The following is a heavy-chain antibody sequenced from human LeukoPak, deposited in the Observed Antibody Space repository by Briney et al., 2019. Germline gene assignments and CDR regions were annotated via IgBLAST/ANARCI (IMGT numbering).Heavy chain of an antibody. J-gene: IGHJ4*02. D-gene: IGHD3-16*01. V-gene: IGHV4-34*01. Sequence: SETLSLTCAVYGGSFSAYYWSWIRQPPGKGLEWIREFNHRGSTNYNPSLKSRVTISVDTSKNQFSLKLSSVTAADTAVYYCAGRLRGFYFDYWGQGTLVTVSS. CDR2: FNHRGST. CDR1: GGSFSAYY. CDR3: AGRLRGFYFDY.